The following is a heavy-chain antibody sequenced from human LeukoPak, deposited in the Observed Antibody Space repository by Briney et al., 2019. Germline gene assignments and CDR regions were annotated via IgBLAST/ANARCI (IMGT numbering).Heavy chain of an antibody. V-gene: IGHV3-48*02. CDR1: GFTFTSTS. J-gene: IGHJ4*02. Sequence: GGSLRLSCAASGFTFTSTSMNWLRQAPGKGLEWISYISSSSRTVHYADSVKGRFTISRDNAKNSLYLQMNSLRDEDTAVYYCARARDGSYDYWGQGTLVTVSS. CDR2: ISSSSRTV. D-gene: IGHD1-26*01. CDR3: ARARDGSYDY.